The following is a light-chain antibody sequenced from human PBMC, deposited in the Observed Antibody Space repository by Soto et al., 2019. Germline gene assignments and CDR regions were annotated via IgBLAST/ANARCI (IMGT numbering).Light chain of an antibody. Sequence: QLVLTQPPSVSGAPGQRVTISCTGSSSNIGAGYDVHWYQQLPGTAPKLLIYGNSNRPSGVPDRFSGSKSGASASLAITGLQXXDXXXXYCQSYDSSLSGLVVFGGGTKLTVL. V-gene: IGLV1-40*01. CDR2: GNS. J-gene: IGLJ2*01. CDR1: SSNIGAGYD. CDR3: QSYDSSLSGLVV.